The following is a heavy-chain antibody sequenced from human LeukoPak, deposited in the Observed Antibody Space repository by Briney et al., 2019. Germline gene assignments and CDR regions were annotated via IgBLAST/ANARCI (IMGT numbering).Heavy chain of an antibody. CDR1: GFTFSSYS. CDR3: ARDYCSSTSCYNDY. Sequence: PGGSLRLSCAASGFTFSSYSMNWVRQAPGKGLEWVSSISSSSSYIYYADSVKGRFTISRDNAKNSLYLQMNSLRAEDTAVYYCARDYCSSTSCYNDYWGQGTLVTVSS. J-gene: IGHJ4*02. D-gene: IGHD2-2*02. CDR2: ISSSSSYI. V-gene: IGHV3-21*01.